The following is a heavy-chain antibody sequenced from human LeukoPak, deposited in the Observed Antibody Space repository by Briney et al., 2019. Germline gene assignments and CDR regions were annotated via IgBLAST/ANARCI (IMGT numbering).Heavy chain of an antibody. Sequence: GGSLRLSCAASGFTFSSYGMHWVRQAPGKGLEWVAVISYHGTNKYYADSVKGRFTISRDNPKNTLYLQMNSLRVEDTAVYYCAQGGSEIYYLYHGMDVWGRGTTVTVSS. CDR2: ISYHGTNK. V-gene: IGHV3-30*18. CDR1: GFTFSSYG. D-gene: IGHD3-10*01. CDR3: AQGGSEIYYLYHGMDV. J-gene: IGHJ6*02.